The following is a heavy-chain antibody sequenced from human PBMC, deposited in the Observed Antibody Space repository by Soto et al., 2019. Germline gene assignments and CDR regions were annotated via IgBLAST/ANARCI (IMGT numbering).Heavy chain of an antibody. CDR2: IYATGTT. V-gene: IGHV4-61*02. Sequence: SETLSLTCTVSGGSISSSSYYWSWIRKSAGKGLEWIGRIYATGTTDYNPSLKSRVMMSVDTSKKQFSLKLRSVTAADAAVYYCVRDGTKTLRDWFDPWGQGISVTVSS. CDR3: VRDGTKTLRDWFDP. J-gene: IGHJ5*02. D-gene: IGHD1-1*01. CDR1: GGSISSSSYY.